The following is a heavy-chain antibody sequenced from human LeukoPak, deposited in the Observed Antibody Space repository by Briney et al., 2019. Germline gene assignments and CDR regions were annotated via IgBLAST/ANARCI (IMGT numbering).Heavy chain of an antibody. V-gene: IGHV3-7*01. J-gene: IGHJ4*02. CDR1: GFSLSSYW. D-gene: IGHD5-12*01. CDR2: IKEDGSAK. CDR3: VRDSPGYGAYDFD. Sequence: AGGSLRLSCAASGFSLSSYWMSWVRQAPGKGLEWVANIKEDGSAKYYVDSVKGRFTISRDNAKNSLYLQMNNLSAEDAAVYYCVRDSPGYGAYDFDWGQGTLVTVSS.